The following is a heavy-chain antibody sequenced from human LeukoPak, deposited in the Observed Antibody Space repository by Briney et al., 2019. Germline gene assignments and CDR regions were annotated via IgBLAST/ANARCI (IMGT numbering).Heavy chain of an antibody. CDR2: LSYGGST. CDR3: ARNLIVVFNDAFDI. CDR1: GGSISTSISY. J-gene: IGHJ3*02. D-gene: IGHD3-22*01. V-gene: IGHV4-39*07. Sequence: SETLSLTCTVSGGSISTSISYWGWIRQPPGKGLEWLGTLSYGGSTFYTPSLKSRVTISEDTSKNQFSLKLSSVTAADTAVYYCARNLIVVFNDAFDIWGQGTMVTVSS.